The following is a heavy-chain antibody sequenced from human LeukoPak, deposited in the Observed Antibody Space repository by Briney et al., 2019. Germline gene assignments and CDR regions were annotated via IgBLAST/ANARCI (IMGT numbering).Heavy chain of an antibody. CDR3: AKDPSYNWNYLTY. V-gene: IGHV3-11*04. Sequence: GGSLRLSCAASGFTFSDYYMSWIRQAPGKGLEWVSYIGSSGSTIYYADSVKGRFTISRDNSKNTLYLQMNSLRAEDTAVYYCAKDPSYNWNYLTYWGQGTLVTVSS. J-gene: IGHJ4*02. CDR1: GFTFSDYY. CDR2: IGSSGSTI. D-gene: IGHD1-20*01.